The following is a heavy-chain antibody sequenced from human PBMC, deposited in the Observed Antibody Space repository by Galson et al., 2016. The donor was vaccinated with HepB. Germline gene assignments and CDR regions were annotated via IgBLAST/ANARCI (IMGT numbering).Heavy chain of an antibody. CDR2: VFYDDSRK. CDR3: VRDISSGHFDL. J-gene: IGHJ2*01. CDR1: GFLFSDYG. Sequence: SLRLSCAASGFLFSDYGMHWVRQAPGKGLEWVAVVFYDDSRKYYADFVKGRFSISRDNSKSSLYLDMSSLRAEDTAVYYCVRDISSGHFDLWGRGTLVTVTS. V-gene: IGHV3-33*01.